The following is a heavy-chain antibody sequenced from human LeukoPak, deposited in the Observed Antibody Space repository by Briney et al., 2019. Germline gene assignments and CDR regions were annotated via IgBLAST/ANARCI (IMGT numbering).Heavy chain of an antibody. Sequence: GSLRLSCAASGFTVSSSYMSWIRQPPGKGLEWIGYIYYSGSTNYSPSLKSRLTISVDTSKNQFSLKLSSVTAADTAVYYCARTYGSSGLGYFDLWGRGTLVTVSS. CDR3: ARTYGSSGLGYFDL. V-gene: IGHV4-59*02. D-gene: IGHD6-13*01. CDR1: GFTVSSSY. CDR2: IYYSGST. J-gene: IGHJ2*01.